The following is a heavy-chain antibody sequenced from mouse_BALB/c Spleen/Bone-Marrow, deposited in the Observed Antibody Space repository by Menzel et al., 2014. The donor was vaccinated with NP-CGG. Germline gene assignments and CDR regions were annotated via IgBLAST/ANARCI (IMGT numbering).Heavy chain of an antibody. J-gene: IGHJ3*01. CDR2: SRNKAKYYTT. CDR3: ARDVVYCNYFVY. D-gene: IGHD2-10*02. V-gene: IGHV7-1*02. Sequence: EVHLVESGGGLVQPGDSLRLSCATSGFTFSDFYMEWVRQPPGKRLGRIAASRNKAKYYTTEYSASVKGRFIVSRDTSQSGRYLQMNAMRAEEPAIYCCARDVVYCNYFVYWGQGTLVTGSA. CDR1: GFTFSDFY.